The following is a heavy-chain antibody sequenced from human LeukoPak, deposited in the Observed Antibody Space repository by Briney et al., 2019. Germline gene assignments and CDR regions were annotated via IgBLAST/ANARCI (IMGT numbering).Heavy chain of an antibody. CDR2: VSSRGGYI. J-gene: IGHJ3*02. Sequence: GSLRVPCVASGFTFSTYIMNWVRPAPPRGVEWLSCVSSRGGYIYYADSVKGRFTISRDKAKNSLYLQMNSLRADDTAVYYCARSGLEDGIDIWRQGRTLTVSS. D-gene: IGHD5-12*01. CDR3: ARSGLEDGIDI. V-gene: IGHV3-21*01. CDR1: GFTFSTYI.